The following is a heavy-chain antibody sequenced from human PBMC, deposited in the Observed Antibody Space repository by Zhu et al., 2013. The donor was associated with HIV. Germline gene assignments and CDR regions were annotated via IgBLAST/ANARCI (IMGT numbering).Heavy chain of an antibody. CDR3: ARGSSSSASLDY. V-gene: IGHV1-2*02. Sequence: QVQLVQSGAEVRKPGASVKVSCKASGYTFTDYYIHWVRQAPGQGLEWMGWINTNSGATNYAQTFQGRFTMTRDASVTTAYMEVRRLTSDDMAVYYCARGSSSSASLDYWGQGNPAHRLL. CDR1: GYTFTDYY. D-gene: IGHD2-2*01. J-gene: IGHJ4*02. CDR2: INTNSGAT.